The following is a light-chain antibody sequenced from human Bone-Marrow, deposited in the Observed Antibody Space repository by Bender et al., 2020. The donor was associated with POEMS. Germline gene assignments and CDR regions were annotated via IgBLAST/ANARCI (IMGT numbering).Light chain of an antibody. J-gene: IGLJ2*01. V-gene: IGLV2-14*03. Sequence: QSALAQPASVSGSPGQSITISCTGTNSDIGGYNYVSWYQQHPGKTPKLIIYDVSNRPSGISARFSGSESGNTASLTISGLQAEDEADYYCSSYTITSTLLFGGGTELTVL. CDR3: SSYTITSTLL. CDR2: DVS. CDR1: NSDIGGYNY.